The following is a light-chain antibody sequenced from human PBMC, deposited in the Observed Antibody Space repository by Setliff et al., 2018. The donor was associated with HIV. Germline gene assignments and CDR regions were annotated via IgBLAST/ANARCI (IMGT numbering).Light chain of an antibody. J-gene: IGLJ1*01. V-gene: IGLV2-14*01. CDR1: SNDVGAYNY. Sequence: QSALAQPASVSGSPAQSITVSCTGTSNDVGAYNYVSWYQQHPGKVPKLMIYEVSNRPSGVSNRFSGSKSGNTASLTISGLQAEDEADYYCSSYTYTSTPVFGTGTKVTVL. CDR2: EVS. CDR3: SSYTYTSTPV.